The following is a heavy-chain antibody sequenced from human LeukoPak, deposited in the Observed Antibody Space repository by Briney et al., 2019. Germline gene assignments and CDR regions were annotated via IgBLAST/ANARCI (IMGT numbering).Heavy chain of an antibody. D-gene: IGHD3-10*01. Sequence: SGTLSLTCAVSGGSISSSNWWSWVRQPPGKGLEWIGEIYHSGSTNYNPSLKSRVTISVDKSKNQFSLKLSSVTAADTAVYYCASDPHKYYYGSGSYWDWGQGTLVTVSS. J-gene: IGHJ4*02. CDR1: GGSISSSNW. V-gene: IGHV4-4*02. CDR2: IYHSGST. CDR3: ASDPHKYYYGSGSYWD.